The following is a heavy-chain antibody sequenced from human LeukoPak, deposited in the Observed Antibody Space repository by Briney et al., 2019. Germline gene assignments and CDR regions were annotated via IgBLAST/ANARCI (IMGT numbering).Heavy chain of an antibody. J-gene: IGHJ3*02. CDR1: GGSISSYY. D-gene: IGHD6-6*01. CDR2: IYHSGST. Sequence: SETLSLTCTVSGGSISSYYWSWIRQPPGKGLEWIGYIYHSGSTYYNPSLKSRVTISVDRSKNQFSLKLSSVTAADTAVYYCAGGGEYSRSFDGFDIWGQGTMVTVSS. V-gene: IGHV4-59*04. CDR3: AGGGEYSRSFDGFDI.